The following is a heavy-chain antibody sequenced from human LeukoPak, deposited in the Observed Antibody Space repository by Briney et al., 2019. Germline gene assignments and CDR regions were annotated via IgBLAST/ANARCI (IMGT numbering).Heavy chain of an antibody. CDR3: ARDHYYDFWSGYEYYYYYMDV. Sequence: PGGSLRLSCAASGFTFDDYGMSWFRQAPGKGLEWVSGINWNGGSTGYADSVKGRFTISRDNAKNSLYLQMNSLRAEDTALYYCARDHYYDFWSGYEYYYYYMDVWGKGTTVTVSS. J-gene: IGHJ6*03. V-gene: IGHV3-20*04. CDR2: INWNGGST. D-gene: IGHD3-3*01. CDR1: GFTFDDYG.